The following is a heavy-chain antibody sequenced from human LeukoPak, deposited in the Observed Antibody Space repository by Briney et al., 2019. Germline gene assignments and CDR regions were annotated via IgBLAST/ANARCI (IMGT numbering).Heavy chain of an antibody. D-gene: IGHD3-22*01. Sequence: ASVKVSCKASGYTFNTYGISWVRQPPGQGPEWMGWITAYNGKSNYAQKFQARVTMTTDTSTSTAYMELRRLRSDDTAVYYCARVFYYDTSGHNWFDSWGQGTLVTVSS. CDR1: GYTFNTYG. V-gene: IGHV1-18*01. CDR3: ARVFYYDTSGHNWFDS. CDR2: ITAYNGKS. J-gene: IGHJ5*01.